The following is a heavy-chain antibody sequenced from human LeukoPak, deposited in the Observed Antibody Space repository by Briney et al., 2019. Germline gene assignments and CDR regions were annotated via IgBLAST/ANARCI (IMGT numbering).Heavy chain of an antibody. D-gene: IGHD3-3*01. CDR3: ARDSDFWSGYYTPVWFDP. J-gene: IGHJ5*02. V-gene: IGHV3-48*01. CDR1: GFTFSSYS. Sequence: GGSLRLSCAASGFTFSSYSMNWVRQAPGKGLEWVSYISSSSSTIYYADSVKGRFTISRDNAKNSLYLQMNSLRAEDTAVYYCARDSDFWSGYYTPVWFDPWGQGTLVTVSS. CDR2: ISSSSSTI.